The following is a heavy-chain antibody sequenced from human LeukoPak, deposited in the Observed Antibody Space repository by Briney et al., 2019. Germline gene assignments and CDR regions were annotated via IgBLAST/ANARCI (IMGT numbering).Heavy chain of an antibody. CDR1: GFTFTTNY. Sequence: GGSLRLSCAASGFTFTTNYMTWVRQAPGKGLEWVSVIYISGNTYYTDSVKGRFTISRDSSKNTLYLQMNSLRPEDTAVYYCARDHIGGYIFMDVWGKGTTVTVSS. CDR2: IYISGNT. J-gene: IGHJ6*03. D-gene: IGHD3-16*02. V-gene: IGHV3-66*03. CDR3: ARDHIGGYIFMDV.